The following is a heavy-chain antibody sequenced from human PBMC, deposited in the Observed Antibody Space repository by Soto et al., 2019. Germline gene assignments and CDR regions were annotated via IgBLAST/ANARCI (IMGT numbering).Heavy chain of an antibody. CDR2: INPNSGGT. D-gene: IGHD3-10*01. CDR1: GYTFTGYY. Sequence: GASVKVSCKASGYTFTGYYMHWVRQAPGQGLEWMGWINPNSGGTNYAQKFQGWVTMTRDTSISTAYMELSRLRSDDTAVYYCARDKLGVTMVRGVIIPYGMDAWGQGTSVTVSS. CDR3: ARDKLGVTMVRGVIIPYGMDA. J-gene: IGHJ6*02. V-gene: IGHV1-2*04.